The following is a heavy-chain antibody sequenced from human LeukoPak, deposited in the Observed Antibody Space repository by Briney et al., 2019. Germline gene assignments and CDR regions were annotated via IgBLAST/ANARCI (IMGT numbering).Heavy chain of an antibody. J-gene: IGHJ5*02. D-gene: IGHD3-10*01. CDR1: GGSFSGYY. Sequence: PSETLSLTCAVYGGSFSGYYWSWIRQPPGKGLEWIGEINHSGSTNYNPSLKSRVTISVDTSKNQFSLKLSSVTAADTAVYYCAGGRRLGFRNWFDPWGQGTLVTVSS. CDR2: INHSGST. V-gene: IGHV4-34*01. CDR3: AGGRRLGFRNWFDP.